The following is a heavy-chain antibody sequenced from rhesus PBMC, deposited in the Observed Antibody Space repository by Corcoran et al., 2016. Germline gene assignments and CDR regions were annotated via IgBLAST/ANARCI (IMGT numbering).Heavy chain of an antibody. CDR1: GYSISGYY. D-gene: IGHD1-44*02. Sequence: QVQLQESGPGLVKPSETLSLTCAVSGYSISGYYWSWIRQAPGKGLEWIGYITYSGSTSDNPSLKMRVTISRDTSKNQFSLKLSSVTAADTAVYYCARVGGSYLYYFDYWGQGVLVTVSS. CDR2: ITYSGST. CDR3: ARVGGSYLYYFDY. J-gene: IGHJ4*01. V-gene: IGHV4-122*02.